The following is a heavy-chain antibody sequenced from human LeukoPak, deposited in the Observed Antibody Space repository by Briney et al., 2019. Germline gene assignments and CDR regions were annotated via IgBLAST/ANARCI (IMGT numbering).Heavy chain of an antibody. J-gene: IGHJ4*02. CDR3: ARDRWDDSSGFYY. CDR1: GGSFSGYY. CDR2: INHSGST. D-gene: IGHD3-22*01. Sequence: SETLSLTCAVYGGSFSGYYWSWIRQPPGKGLEWIGEINHSGSTNYNPSLKSRVTISVDTSKNQFSLKLSSVTAADTAVYYCARDRWDDSSGFYYWGQGTLVTVSS. V-gene: IGHV4-34*01.